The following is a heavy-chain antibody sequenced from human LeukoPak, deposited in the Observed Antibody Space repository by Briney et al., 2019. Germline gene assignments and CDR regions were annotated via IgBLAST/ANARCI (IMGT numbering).Heavy chain of an antibody. J-gene: IGHJ4*02. CDR3: AKDYGYSSSWYDY. Sequence: PGRSLRLSCAASGFTFDDYGMHWVRQAPGKGLEWVSSISWNSASVGYVDSVKGRFTISRDNAKKTLYLQMNSLRAEDTALYYRAKDYGYSSSWYDYWGQGTLVTVSS. D-gene: IGHD6-13*01. CDR2: ISWNSASV. CDR1: GFTFDDYG. V-gene: IGHV3-9*01.